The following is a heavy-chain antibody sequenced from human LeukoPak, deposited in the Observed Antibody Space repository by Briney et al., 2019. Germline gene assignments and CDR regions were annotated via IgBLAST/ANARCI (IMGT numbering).Heavy chain of an antibody. CDR2: ISGSGGST. D-gene: IGHD6-13*01. J-gene: IGHJ2*01. V-gene: IGHV3-23*01. Sequence: GGSLRLSCAASGFTFRSYAMSWVRQAPGKGLEWVSAISGSGGSTYYADSVKGRFTISRDSSKNTLYLQMNSLRAEDTAVYYCANPMGQLANWYFDLWGRGTLVTVSS. CDR1: GFTFRSYA. CDR3: ANPMGQLANWYFDL.